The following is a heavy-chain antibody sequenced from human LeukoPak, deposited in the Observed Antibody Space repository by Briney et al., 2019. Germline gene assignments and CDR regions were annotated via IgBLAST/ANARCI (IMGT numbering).Heavy chain of an antibody. J-gene: IGHJ4*02. CDR2: ISSSGTYI. CDR3: ARVRYRLAETYIDY. V-gene: IGHV3-21*04. Sequence: GGSLRLSCAASGFTFSRFSMNWVRQAPGKGLEWVSSISSSGTYIYYADSVKGRFTISRDSAKNSLYLQMNSLRAEDTAVYYCARVRYRLAETYIDYWGQGTLVTVSS. CDR1: GFTFSRFS. D-gene: IGHD3-16*01.